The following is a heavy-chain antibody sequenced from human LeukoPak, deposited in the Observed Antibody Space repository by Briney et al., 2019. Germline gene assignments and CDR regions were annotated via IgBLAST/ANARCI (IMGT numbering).Heavy chain of an antibody. Sequence: GGSLRLSCAASGFTVSSNYMSWVRQAPGKGLEWVSVIYSCGSTYYADSVKGRFTISRDSSKNTLYLQMNSLRAEDTAIYYCAKDKGWGYSAYDFYGMDVWGQGTTVTVSS. J-gene: IGHJ6*02. CDR3: AKDKGWGYSAYDFYGMDV. D-gene: IGHD1-1*01. CDR2: IYSCGST. CDR1: GFTVSSNY. V-gene: IGHV3-53*01.